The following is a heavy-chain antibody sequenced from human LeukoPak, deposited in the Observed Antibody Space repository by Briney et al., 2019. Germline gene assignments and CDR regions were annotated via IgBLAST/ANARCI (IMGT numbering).Heavy chain of an antibody. J-gene: IGHJ4*02. CDR3: AGGSGWLIDY. Sequence: GGPLRLSCAASGFTFSSYWMNWVRQAPGKGLEWVANIKQDGSEKYYVDSVKGRFTISRDNTKNSLYLQMNSLRAEDTAVYYCAGGSGWLIDYWGQGTLVTVSS. CDR1: GFTFSSYW. V-gene: IGHV3-7*01. D-gene: IGHD6-19*01. CDR2: IKQDGSEK.